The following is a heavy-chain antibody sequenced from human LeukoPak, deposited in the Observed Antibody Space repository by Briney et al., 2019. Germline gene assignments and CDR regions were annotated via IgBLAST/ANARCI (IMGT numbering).Heavy chain of an antibody. CDR3: AKDRGATSNY. J-gene: IGHJ4*02. V-gene: IGHV3-30*18. Sequence: XVAVISYDGSNKYYADSVKGRFTISRDNSKNTLYLQMNSLRAEDTAVYYCAKDRGATSNYWGQGTLVTVSS. D-gene: IGHD5-12*01. CDR2: ISYDGSNK.